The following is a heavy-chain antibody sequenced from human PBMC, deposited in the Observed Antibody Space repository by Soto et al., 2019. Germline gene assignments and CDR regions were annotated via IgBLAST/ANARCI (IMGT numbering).Heavy chain of an antibody. V-gene: IGHV3-30*03. J-gene: IGHJ4*02. CDR2: ISYDGSNK. D-gene: IGHD3-16*02. CDR3: AADYIWGSYRVPFDY. CDR1: GFTFSSYG. Sequence: QVQLVESGGGVVQPGRSLRLSCAASGFTFSSYGMHWVRQAPGKGLEWVAVISYDGSNKYYADSVKIRFTISRDNSKNTLYLKMNSLIAEYTAVYYCAADYIWGSYRVPFDYWGQGTLVNVSS.